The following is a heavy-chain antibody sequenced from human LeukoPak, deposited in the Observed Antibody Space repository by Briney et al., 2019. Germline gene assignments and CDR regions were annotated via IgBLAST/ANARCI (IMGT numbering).Heavy chain of an antibody. J-gene: IGHJ6*02. V-gene: IGHV3-21*01. D-gene: IGHD6-13*01. CDR2: ISSSSSYI. CDR3: ANAGRDSSSTISCGMDV. CDR1: GFTFSSYS. Sequence: GGSLRLSCAASGFTFSSYSMNWVRQAPGKGLEWVSSISSSSSYIYYADSVKGRFTISRDNSKNTLYLQMNSLRAEDTAVYYCANAGRDSSSTISCGMDVWGQGTTVTVSS.